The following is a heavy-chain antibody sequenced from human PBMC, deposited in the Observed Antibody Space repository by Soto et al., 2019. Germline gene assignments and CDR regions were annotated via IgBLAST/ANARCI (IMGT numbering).Heavy chain of an antibody. CDR2: IIAYNGNT. CDR3: ARGQQWPYYMDV. D-gene: IGHD6-19*01. Sequence: ASVKVSCKASGYTFTSYGISWVRQAPGQGLEWMGLIIAYNGNTNYAQKLQGRVTMTTDTSTSTAYMELRSRRSDDTAVYYCARGQQWPYYMDVWGKGTTVTVSS. V-gene: IGHV1-18*01. J-gene: IGHJ6*03. CDR1: GYTFTSYG.